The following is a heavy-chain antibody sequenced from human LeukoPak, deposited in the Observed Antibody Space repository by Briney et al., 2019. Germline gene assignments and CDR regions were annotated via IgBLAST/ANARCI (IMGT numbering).Heavy chain of an antibody. Sequence: SETLSLTCTVSGGSVSSGSYYWNWIRQPPGKGLEWIGYIYYSGSTNYNPSLKSRVTISVDTSKNQFSLKLSSVTAADTAVYYCARVIVEMATIGPFDYWGQGTLVTVSS. J-gene: IGHJ4*02. V-gene: IGHV4-61*01. CDR1: GGSVSSGSYY. CDR3: ARVIVEMATIGPFDY. D-gene: IGHD5-24*01. CDR2: IYYSGST.